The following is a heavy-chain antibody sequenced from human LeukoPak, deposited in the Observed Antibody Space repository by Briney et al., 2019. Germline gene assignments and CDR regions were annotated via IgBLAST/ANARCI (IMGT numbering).Heavy chain of an antibody. D-gene: IGHD5-18*01. CDR3: ASSRPDTAILN. V-gene: IGHV1-18*01. J-gene: IGHJ4*02. CDR2: ISAYNGNT. CDR1: GYTFTCYG. Sequence: AAVKVSCKASGYTFTCYGISWVRQAPGQGLEWMGWISAYNGNTNYAQKLQSSVNITTHTSTSTAYMELRRLRADDSAVNYCASSRPDTAILNGGQGTLVTVSS.